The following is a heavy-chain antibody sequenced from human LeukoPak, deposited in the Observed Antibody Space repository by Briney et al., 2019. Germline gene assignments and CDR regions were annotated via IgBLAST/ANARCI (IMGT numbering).Heavy chain of an antibody. V-gene: IGHV3-73*01. CDR3: TRDFWSGYFGDV. Sequence: QTGGSLRLSCAASGFTFSGSAMHWVRQASGKGLEWVGRIRSKANSYATAYAASVKGRFTISRDDSKNTAYLQMNSLKTEYTAVYDCTRDFWSGYFGDVWGKGTTVTVSS. J-gene: IGHJ6*04. CDR2: IRSKANSYAT. CDR1: GFTFSGSA. D-gene: IGHD3-3*01.